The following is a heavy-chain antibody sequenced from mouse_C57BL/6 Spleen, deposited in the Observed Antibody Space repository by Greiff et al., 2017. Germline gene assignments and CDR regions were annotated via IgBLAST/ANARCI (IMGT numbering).Heavy chain of an antibody. Sequence: QVQLQQPGAELVKPGASVKMSCKASGYTFTSYWITWVKQRPGQGLEWIGDIYPGSGSTNYNEKFKSNATLTVDKSSSTAYMQLSSLTSEDSAVYYCAGGRWGYFDVWGTGTTVTVSS. J-gene: IGHJ1*03. D-gene: IGHD1-1*02. CDR2: IYPGSGST. CDR1: GYTFTSYW. V-gene: IGHV1-55*01. CDR3: AGGRWGYFDV.